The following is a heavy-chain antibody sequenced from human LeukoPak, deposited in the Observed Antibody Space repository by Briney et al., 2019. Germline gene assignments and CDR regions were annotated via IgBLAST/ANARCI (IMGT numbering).Heavy chain of an antibody. V-gene: IGHV1-18*01. Sequence: GASVKVSCKASGYTFANYAITWVRQAPGQGLEYMGWISVVNGDTNDAQMLQGRVTMTTDTSTNTAYMELRGLRSDDTAVYYCARANCAGDCYLKHWGQGTLVTVSS. CDR3: ARANCAGDCYLKH. CDR2: ISVVNGDT. J-gene: IGHJ4*02. CDR1: GYTFANYA. D-gene: IGHD2-21*02.